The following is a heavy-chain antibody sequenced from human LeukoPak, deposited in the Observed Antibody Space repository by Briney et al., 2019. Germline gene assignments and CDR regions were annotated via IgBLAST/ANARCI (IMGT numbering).Heavy chain of an antibody. CDR1: GFTFSSYA. J-gene: IGHJ5*02. V-gene: IGHV3-23*01. CDR2: ISVSGGRT. CDR3: AKDMIRVLFGRFDP. D-gene: IGHD3-3*01. Sequence: GGSLRLSCAASGFTFSSYAMSWVRHAPGKGLEWVSAISVSGGRTYYADSVKGRFTISRDNSKNTLYLQMNRLRAEETAVYYCAKDMIRVLFGRFDPWGQGTLVTVSS.